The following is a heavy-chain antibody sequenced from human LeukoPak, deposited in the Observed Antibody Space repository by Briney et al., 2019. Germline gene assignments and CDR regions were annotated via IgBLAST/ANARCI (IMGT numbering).Heavy chain of an antibody. CDR3: ARSAAGTYY. CDR1: GFTLSSYS. D-gene: IGHD1-1*01. Sequence: GGSLRLSCVASGFTLSSYSMNWVCQAPGKGLEWVSSISSSSSYKYYTDSVKGRFTISRDNAKNSLYLQMNSLRAEDTAVYYCARSAAGTYYWGQGTLVTVSS. J-gene: IGHJ4*02. CDR2: ISSSSSYK. V-gene: IGHV3-21*01.